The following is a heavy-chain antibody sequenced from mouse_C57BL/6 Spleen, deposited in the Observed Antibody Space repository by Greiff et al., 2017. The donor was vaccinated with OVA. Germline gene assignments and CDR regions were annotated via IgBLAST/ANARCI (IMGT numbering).Heavy chain of an antibody. CDR2: IDPEDSDI. J-gene: IGHJ4*01. Sequence: EVKLMESGAELVRPGASVKLSCTASGFTINDYYMHWVQQTPEQGLEWIGRIDPEDSDIEYAPNFQGKVTMTSDTSSNTAYLQLSRLTSEDTAVYYCTTMDYWGQGTSVTVSS. V-gene: IGHV14-1*01. CDR3: TTMDY. CDR1: GFTINDYY.